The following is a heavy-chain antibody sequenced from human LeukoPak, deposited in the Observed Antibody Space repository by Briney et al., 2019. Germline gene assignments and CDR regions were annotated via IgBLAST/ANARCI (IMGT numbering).Heavy chain of an antibody. CDR1: GFTFGGYG. V-gene: IGHV3-33*01. Sequence: GGSLRLSCAGSGFTFGGYGMHWFRQTPGKGLEWVAVIAYDGSRAFYAVSVKGRFTISRDNSKNTMSVQMDDLRAEDTAVYYCTRYNNDHFDYWGQGTLVTVSS. D-gene: IGHD1-14*01. J-gene: IGHJ4*02. CDR3: TRYNNDHFDY. CDR2: IAYDGSRA.